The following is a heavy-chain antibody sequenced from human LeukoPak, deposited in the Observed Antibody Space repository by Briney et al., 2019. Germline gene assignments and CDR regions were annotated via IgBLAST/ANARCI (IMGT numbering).Heavy chain of an antibody. CDR1: GGSISSYY. J-gene: IGHJ2*01. V-gene: IGHV4-59*01. CDR3: ARGDWYFDL. Sequence: SETLSLTRTVSGGSISSYYCSWIRQPPGKGLEWIGYVSYSGSTNYNPSLKSRVTMSVDTSKKQFSLKVSSVTSADTAVYYCARGDWYFDLWGRGTLVTVSS. CDR2: VSYSGST.